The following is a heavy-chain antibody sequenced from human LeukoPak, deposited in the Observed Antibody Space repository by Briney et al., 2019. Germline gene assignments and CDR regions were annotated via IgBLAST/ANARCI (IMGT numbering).Heavy chain of an antibody. J-gene: IGHJ6*02. CDR2: INHSGST. V-gene: IGHV4-34*01. CDR3: ARGRTSRITIFGVVRTDYYYGMDV. D-gene: IGHD3-3*01. CDR1: GGSFSGYY. Sequence: SETLSLTCAVYGGSFSGYYWSWLRQPPGKGLEWIGEINHSGSTNYNPSLKSRVTISVDTSKNQFSLKLSSVTAADTAVYYCARGRTSRITIFGVVRTDYYYGMDVWGQGTTVTVSS.